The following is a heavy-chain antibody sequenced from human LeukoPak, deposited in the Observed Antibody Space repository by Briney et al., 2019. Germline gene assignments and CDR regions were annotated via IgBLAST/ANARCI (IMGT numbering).Heavy chain of an antibody. J-gene: IGHJ4*02. V-gene: IGHV4-61*01. D-gene: IGHD1-1*01. CDR2: IYYSGST. CDR1: GGSFSSGSYY. CDR3: ARVENDGPNYYFDY. Sequence: PSETLPLTCTVSGGSFSSGSYYWSWIRQPPGTGLEWVGYIYYSGSTNYNPSLKSRVTISVDTSKNQFSLKLSSVTAADTAVYYCARVENDGPNYYFDYWGQGTLVTVSS.